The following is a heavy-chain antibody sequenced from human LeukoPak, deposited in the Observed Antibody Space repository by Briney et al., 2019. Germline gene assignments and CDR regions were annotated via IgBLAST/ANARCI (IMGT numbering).Heavy chain of an antibody. V-gene: IGHV4-39*07. Sequence: SETLSLTCIVSGGSTSGGNYYWGWIRRPPGTGLEWIGGISSSGNTYYNPSLKSRITISVDTSKNHFSLKLSSVTAADTAVYYCARDPWGASYYYGMDVWGQGTTVTVSS. CDR3: ARDPWGASYYYGMDV. D-gene: IGHD3-16*01. CDR1: GGSTSGGNYY. J-gene: IGHJ6*02. CDR2: ISSSGNT.